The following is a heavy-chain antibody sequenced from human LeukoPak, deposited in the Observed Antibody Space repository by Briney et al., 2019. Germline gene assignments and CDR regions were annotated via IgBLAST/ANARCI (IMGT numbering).Heavy chain of an antibody. CDR2: INPSSGGT. D-gene: IGHD6-19*01. Sequence: ASVKVSCKASGYTFTGYYMHWVRQAPGQGLEWMGWINPSSGGTNYAQKFQGRVTMTRDTSISTAYMELSRLRSDDTAVYYCARGLVLGYYYMDVWGKGTTVTVSS. CDR3: ARGLVLGYYYMDV. CDR1: GYTFTGYY. V-gene: IGHV1-2*02. J-gene: IGHJ6*03.